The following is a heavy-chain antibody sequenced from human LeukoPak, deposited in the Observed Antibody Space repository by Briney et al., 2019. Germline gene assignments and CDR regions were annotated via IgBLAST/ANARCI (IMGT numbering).Heavy chain of an antibody. D-gene: IGHD6-13*01. CDR1: GFTFSSYG. J-gene: IGHJ5*02. V-gene: IGHV3-7*01. CDR2: IKHDGSDK. CDR3: VRDMAAGRFDP. Sequence: GGSLRLSCAASGFTFSSYGMGWVRQAPGKGLELVANIKHDGSDKYYVDSVEGRFTISRDNTKNSLYLQMNSLRVEDTAMYYCVRDMAAGRFDPWGQGTLVTVSS.